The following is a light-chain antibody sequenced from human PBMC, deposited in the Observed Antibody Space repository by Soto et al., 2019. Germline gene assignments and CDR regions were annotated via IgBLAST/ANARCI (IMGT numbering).Light chain of an antibody. Sequence: QSALTQPASVSGSPGQSITISCTGTSSDVGGYNYVSWYQQNPGKAPKLMIYEVSNRPSGVSNRFSASKSGNTASLTISGLQAEDEADYYCTSYTSSNTYVFGTGT. V-gene: IGLV2-14*01. CDR3: TSYTSSNTYV. J-gene: IGLJ1*01. CDR2: EVS. CDR1: SSDVGGYNY.